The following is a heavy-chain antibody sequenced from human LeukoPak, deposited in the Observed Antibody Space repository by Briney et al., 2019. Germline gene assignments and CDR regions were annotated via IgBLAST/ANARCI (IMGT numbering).Heavy chain of an antibody. CDR1: AFSLSENW. V-gene: IGHV3-74*01. CDR3: TRDLVLGSGSYGH. J-gene: IGHJ1*01. Sequence: GGSLRLSCAASAFSLSENWMHWVRHAPGQGLVWVSRIDEFGRATFYADSVKGRFTISTDDATNTVYLQMNSLRDDDTAIYFCTRDLVLGSGSYGHWGQGTLVTVSA. CDR2: IDEFGRAT. D-gene: IGHD3-10*01.